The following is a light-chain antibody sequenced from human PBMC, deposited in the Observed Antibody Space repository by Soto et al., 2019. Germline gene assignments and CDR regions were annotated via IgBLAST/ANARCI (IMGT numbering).Light chain of an antibody. CDR3: QQYNNWPQWT. V-gene: IGKV3-15*01. Sequence: EIGMTQSPVTLSVSPGGRATLSCRASQSVRSNLAWYQQKPGQAPRLLMYDASTRATGIPARFSGSGSGTEFTLTISSLQSEDFAVYYCQQYNNWPQWTFGQGTKVDIK. CDR1: QSVRSN. CDR2: DAS. J-gene: IGKJ1*01.